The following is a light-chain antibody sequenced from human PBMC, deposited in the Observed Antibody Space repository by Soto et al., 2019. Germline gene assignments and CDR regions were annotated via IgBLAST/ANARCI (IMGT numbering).Light chain of an antibody. CDR2: GAS. J-gene: IGKJ5*01. V-gene: IGKV3-20*01. CDR3: QQYGSSAPIT. Sequence: EIVLTQSPATLSLSPGERATLSCRASQSISSFLAWYQQKPGQAPRLLIYGASNRATGIPARFSGSGSETDFTLTFSRLEPEDFALYYCQQYGSSAPITFGQGTRLEIK. CDR1: QSISSF.